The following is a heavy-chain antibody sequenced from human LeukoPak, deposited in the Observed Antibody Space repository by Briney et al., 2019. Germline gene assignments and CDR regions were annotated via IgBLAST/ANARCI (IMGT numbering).Heavy chain of an antibody. D-gene: IGHD3-10*01. CDR3: AKGYGSGSYDHLIPESNYMDV. CDR1: GFTFSSYS. V-gene: IGHV3-48*01. CDR2: ISSSSSTI. J-gene: IGHJ6*03. Sequence: GGSLRLSCAASGFTFSSYSMNWVRQAPGKGLEWVSYISSSSSTIYYADSVKGRFTISRDNSKNTLYLQMNSLRAEDTAVYYCAKGYGSGSYDHLIPESNYMDVWGKGTTVTVSS.